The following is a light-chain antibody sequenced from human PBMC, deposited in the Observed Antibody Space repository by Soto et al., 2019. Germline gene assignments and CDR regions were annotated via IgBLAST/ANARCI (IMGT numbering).Light chain of an antibody. CDR1: QNVDSN. J-gene: IGKJ2*01. Sequence: EIVLTQSPVTLSLSPGERATLSCRASQNVDSNYLAWYQQTPGQAPRLLIYGASARATGVPDRFSGRGSGTEFILTISRLQSEDFAVYYCQQYNDWPPYTFGQGTKVDIK. CDR3: QQYNDWPPYT. CDR2: GAS. V-gene: IGKV3-15*01.